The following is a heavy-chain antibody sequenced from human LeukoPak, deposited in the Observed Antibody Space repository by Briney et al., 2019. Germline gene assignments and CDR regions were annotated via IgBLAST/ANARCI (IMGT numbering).Heavy chain of an antibody. CDR3: ARARVTMIRGERVLDY. J-gene: IGHJ4*02. D-gene: IGHD3-10*01. V-gene: IGHV4-61*01. CDR1: GDSVSSVSYY. CDR2: IYYSGST. Sequence: SETLSLTCTVSGDSVSSVSYYWSWIRQPPGTGLDWIGYIYYSGSTNYNLSFKSRVTMSIDTSKNQFSLKLSSVTAADTAVYYCARARVTMIRGERVLDYWGQGTLVTVSS.